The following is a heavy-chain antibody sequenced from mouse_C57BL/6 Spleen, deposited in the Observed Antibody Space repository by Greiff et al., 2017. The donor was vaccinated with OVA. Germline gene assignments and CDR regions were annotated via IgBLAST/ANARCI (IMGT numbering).Heavy chain of an antibody. Sequence: EVKLMESEGGLVQPGRSMKLSCTASGFTFSDYYMAWVRQVPEKGLEWVANINYDGSSTYYLDSLKSRFIISRDNAKNILYLQMSSLKSEDTATYYCAREGSGYPYYFDYWGQGTTLTVSS. CDR3: AREGSGYPYYFDY. V-gene: IGHV5-16*01. CDR2: INYDGSST. J-gene: IGHJ2*01. CDR1: GFTFSDYY. D-gene: IGHD3-1*01.